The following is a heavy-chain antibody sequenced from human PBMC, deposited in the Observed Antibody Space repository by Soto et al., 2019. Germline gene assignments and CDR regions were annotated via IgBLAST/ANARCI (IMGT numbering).Heavy chain of an antibody. CDR3: ARDVGSGWFDY. Sequence: GGSLRLPCAASGLTLSSYWMSWVRQAQGKGPEWVANIKRDGSAKNYVDSVKGRFSISRDNAENSLYLHMNSLRDEDTAVYYCARDVGSGWFDYWGQGTQVTVSS. D-gene: IGHD6-19*01. V-gene: IGHV3-7*03. CDR2: IKRDGSAK. CDR1: GLTLSSYW. J-gene: IGHJ4*02.